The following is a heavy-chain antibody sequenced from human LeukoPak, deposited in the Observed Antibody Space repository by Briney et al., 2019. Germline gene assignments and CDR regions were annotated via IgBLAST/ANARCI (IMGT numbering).Heavy chain of an antibody. CDR1: GFTFSSYE. J-gene: IGHJ4*02. V-gene: IGHV3-48*03. CDR3: ARDPSTVTTGYY. Sequence: GGSLRLSCAASGFTFSSYEMNWVRQAPGKGLEWVSYISSSGSTIYYADSVKGRFTISRDNAKNSLYLQMNSLRAEDTAVYYCARDPSTVTTGYYWGQGTLVTVFS. D-gene: IGHD4-17*01. CDR2: ISSSGSTI.